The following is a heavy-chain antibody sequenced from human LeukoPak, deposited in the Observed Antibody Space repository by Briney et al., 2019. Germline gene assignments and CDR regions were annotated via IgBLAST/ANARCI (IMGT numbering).Heavy chain of an antibody. CDR2: ISSSGSTI. Sequence: GGSLRLSCAASGFTFSSYAMSWIRQAPGKGLEWVSYISSSGSTIYYADSVKGRFTISRDNAKNSLYLQMNSLRAEDTAVYYCARDRTGPGPTIFGVVIPPLPVNYYYYMDVWGKGTTVTVSS. V-gene: IGHV3-11*01. J-gene: IGHJ6*03. D-gene: IGHD3-3*01. CDR3: ARDRTGPGPTIFGVVIPPLPVNYYYYMDV. CDR1: GFTFSSYA.